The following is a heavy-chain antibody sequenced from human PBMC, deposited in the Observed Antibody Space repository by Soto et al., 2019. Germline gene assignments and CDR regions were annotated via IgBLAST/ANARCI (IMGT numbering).Heavy chain of an antibody. V-gene: IGHV4-31*03. CDR2: IYYSGST. D-gene: IGHD3-10*01. J-gene: IGHJ4*01. Sequence: QVQLQEAGPGLVKPSQTLSLTCTVSGGYISSGGYYWRWIRQHPGKGLEWIGYIYYSGSTYYNPSLKIRVTIAVDASKNQFSLKLSSVTAADTAVYYCARGPGTMAKIDYWGHGTLVTVSS. CDR3: ARGPGTMAKIDY. CDR1: GGYISSGGYY.